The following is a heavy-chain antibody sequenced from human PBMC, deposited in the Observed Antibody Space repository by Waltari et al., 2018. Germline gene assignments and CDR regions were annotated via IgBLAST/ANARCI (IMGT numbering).Heavy chain of an antibody. V-gene: IGHV1-2*06. J-gene: IGHJ5*02. CDR1: GSTFTDYS. Sequence: QVQLVQSGAAVKKPGASVKVSCKASGSTFTDYSMHWVRSAPGQWLEGMGRINPNSGGTNYAQKFQGMVTMTRDTSISTAYMEVSRLRSDDTAVYYCARGGLGATDGGTNWFDPWGQGTLVTVSS. CDR3: ARGGLGATDGGTNWFDP. D-gene: IGHD1-26*01. CDR2: INPNSGGT.